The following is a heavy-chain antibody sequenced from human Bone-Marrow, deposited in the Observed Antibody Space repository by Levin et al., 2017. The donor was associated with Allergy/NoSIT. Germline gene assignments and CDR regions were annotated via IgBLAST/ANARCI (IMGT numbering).Heavy chain of an antibody. CDR3: AKETGDPGMYYNYKWLVDS. D-gene: IGHD7-27*01. J-gene: IGHJ4*02. CDR1: GFTFKTYN. Sequence: GESLKISCTGSGFTFKTYNMNWVRQAPGKGLEWISGIDGGGDLTYYAESVKGRFTVSRDNSNNTLFLQMSSLRPEDTARYYCAKETGDPGMYYNYKWLVDSWGQGTPVTVSS. CDR2: IDGGGDLT. V-gene: IGHV3-23*01.